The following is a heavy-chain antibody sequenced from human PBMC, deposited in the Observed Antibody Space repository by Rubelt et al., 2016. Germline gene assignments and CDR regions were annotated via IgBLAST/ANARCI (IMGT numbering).Heavy chain of an antibody. V-gene: IGHV4-34*01. J-gene: IGHJ6*02. Sequence: QVQLQQWGAGLLKPSETLSLTCAVYGGSFSGYYWSWIRQPPGKGLEWIGSIYYSGSTYYNPSLRSRVTISVDTSKNQFSLKLSAVTAADTAVYYCARHVSSGWYYYYGMDVWGQGTTVTVSS. CDR3: ARHVSSGWYYYYGMDV. CDR1: GGSFSGYY. CDR2: IYYSGST. D-gene: IGHD6-19*01.